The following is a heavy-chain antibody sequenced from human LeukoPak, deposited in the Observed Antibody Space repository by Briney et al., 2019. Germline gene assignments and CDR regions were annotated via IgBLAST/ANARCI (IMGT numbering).Heavy chain of an antibody. CDR3: ARLVLVPRSYYFDY. D-gene: IGHD6-13*01. CDR1: GGAISSYD. Sequence: PSQTLSRTCTGPGGAISSYDWSCIRQPPGKGQQWLGYIYYSGTTNYHASLKSRVTISVDTSKNQFSLKLSSVTAADTAVYYCARLVLVPRSYYFDYWGQGTLVTVSS. J-gene: IGHJ4*02. V-gene: IGHV4-59*08. CDR2: IYYSGTT.